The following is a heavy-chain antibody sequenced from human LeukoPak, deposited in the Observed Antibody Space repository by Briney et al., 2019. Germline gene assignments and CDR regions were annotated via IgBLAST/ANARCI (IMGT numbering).Heavy chain of an antibody. CDR1: GYRFTSYW. Sequence: GESLKISCKGSGYRFTSYWIGWVRQMPGKGLEWMGIIYPDDSDTRYSPSFQGQVTISADKSIGTAYLQWSSLKASDTAMYYCARQEQLAYFDYWGQGTLVTVSS. V-gene: IGHV5-51*01. CDR2: IYPDDSDT. J-gene: IGHJ4*02. D-gene: IGHD6-13*01. CDR3: ARQEQLAYFDY.